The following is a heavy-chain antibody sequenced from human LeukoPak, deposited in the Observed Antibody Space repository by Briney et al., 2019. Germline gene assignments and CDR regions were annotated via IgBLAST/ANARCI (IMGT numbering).Heavy chain of an antibody. Sequence: ASVKVSCKASGYAFSTYGVTWVRQAPGQGLEWIGWIRGYSGNTGYAQKFQGRVTMTRNTSISTAYMELSSLRSEDTAVYYCARVMVRGRESYYYYMDVWGKGTTVTISS. CDR1: GYAFSTYG. CDR2: IRGYSGNT. CDR3: ARVMVRGRESYYYYMDV. V-gene: IGHV1-8*02. J-gene: IGHJ6*03. D-gene: IGHD3-10*01.